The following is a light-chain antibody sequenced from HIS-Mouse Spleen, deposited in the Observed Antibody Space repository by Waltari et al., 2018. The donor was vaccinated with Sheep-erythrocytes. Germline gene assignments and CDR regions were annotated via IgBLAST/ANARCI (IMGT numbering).Light chain of an antibody. CDR2: EGS. CDR1: SSVGGIYTL. CDR3: CSYAGSSTPWV. V-gene: IGLV2-23*01. J-gene: IGLJ3*02. Sequence: QSALTQPASVSGSPGQSITISCTGTSSVGGIYTLFPWYQQHPGKAPKPMIYEGSKRPSGVSNRFSGSKSGNTASLTISGLQAEDEADYYCCSYAGSSTPWVFGGGTKLTVL.